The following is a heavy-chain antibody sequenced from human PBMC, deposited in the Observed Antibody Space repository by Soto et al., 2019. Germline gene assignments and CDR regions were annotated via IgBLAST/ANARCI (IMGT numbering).Heavy chain of an antibody. Sequence: GGSLRLSCAASGFTFSSYAMSWVRQAPGKGLEWVSAISGSGGSTYYADSVKGRFTISRDNSKNTLYLQMNSLRAEDTAVYYCAKDPRITIFGALDYWGQGTLVTVSS. V-gene: IGHV3-23*01. CDR1: GFTFSSYA. D-gene: IGHD3-3*01. CDR2: ISGSGGST. CDR3: AKDPRITIFGALDY. J-gene: IGHJ4*02.